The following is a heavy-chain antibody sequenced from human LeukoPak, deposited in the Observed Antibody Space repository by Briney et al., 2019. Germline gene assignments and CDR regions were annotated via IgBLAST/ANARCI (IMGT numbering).Heavy chain of an antibody. Sequence: SDTLPLTCAVSGYSISSSNWWGWIRQSPGKGLEWIGYIYYSGSTYYNPSLKSRVTMSVDTSKNQFSLKLNSVTAVDTAVYYCARTLSRGWTGGVFDIPLQATTVIVSS. J-gene: IGHJ3*02. V-gene: IGHV4-28*01. D-gene: IGHD6-19*01. CDR3: ARTLSRGWTGGVFDI. CDR2: IYYSGST. CDR1: GYSISSSNW.